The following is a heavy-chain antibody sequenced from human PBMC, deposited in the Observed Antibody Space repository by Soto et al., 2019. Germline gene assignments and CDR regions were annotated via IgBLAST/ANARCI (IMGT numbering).Heavy chain of an antibody. CDR2: ISGSGGST. V-gene: IGHV3-23*01. D-gene: IGHD2-2*01. CDR3: AKGRGCSSTSCYAEDY. CDR1: GFTFSSYA. Sequence: GGSLRLSCAASGFTFSSYAMSWVRQAPGKGLEWVSAISGSGGSTYYADSVKGRFTISRDNSKNTLYLQMNSLRAEDTAVYYCAKGRGCSSTSCYAEDYWGQGTLVTVSS. J-gene: IGHJ4*02.